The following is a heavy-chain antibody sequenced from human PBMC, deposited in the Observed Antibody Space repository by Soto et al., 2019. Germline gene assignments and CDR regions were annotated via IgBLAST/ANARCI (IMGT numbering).Heavy chain of an antibody. CDR2: IWYGGSKT. D-gene: IGHD5-12*01. Sequence: XGSLRLSCAAAGFTFSNYGFHWVRQAPGKGLEWVAVIWYGGSKTYYVESVKGRFTISRDNSKNTLYLQMNSLRAEDTAVYCCARDLGSTNYYFDYWGLGNLVTVSS. CDR1: GFTFSNYG. J-gene: IGHJ4*02. V-gene: IGHV3-33*01. CDR3: ARDLGSTNYYFDY.